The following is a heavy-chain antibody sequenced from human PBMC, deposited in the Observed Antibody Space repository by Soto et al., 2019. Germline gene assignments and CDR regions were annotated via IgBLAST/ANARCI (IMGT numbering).Heavy chain of an antibody. Sequence: QVQLVQSGAAVKKPGSSVKVSCKASGGTFSNHAINWVRQAPGQGLEWMGRIIPIFTTTDYAQRFQGRVTITADESTITAYMELSSLKHDDTAVYYCAREVAADGTFREDVFDIWGQGTMVTVSS. J-gene: IGHJ3*02. V-gene: IGHV1-69*12. CDR3: AREVAADGTFREDVFDI. D-gene: IGHD6-13*01. CDR2: IIPIFTTT. CDR1: GGTFSNHA.